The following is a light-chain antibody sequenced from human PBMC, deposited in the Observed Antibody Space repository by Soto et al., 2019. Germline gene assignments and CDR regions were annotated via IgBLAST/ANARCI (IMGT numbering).Light chain of an antibody. V-gene: IGKV1-16*01. CDR1: QDISNY. J-gene: IGKJ5*01. CDR2: AAS. Sequence: DIQMTQSPSSLSAFVGDRVTITFLASQDISNYLACFQQKPGKAPKLLIYAASTLQSGVPSRFSGSGSGTDFTLTISCLQSEDFATYYCQQYYSYPPTFGQGTRLEIK. CDR3: QQYYSYPPT.